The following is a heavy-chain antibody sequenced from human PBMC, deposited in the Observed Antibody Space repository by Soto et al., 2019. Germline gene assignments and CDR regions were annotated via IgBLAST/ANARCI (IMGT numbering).Heavy chain of an antibody. Sequence: QVQLQESGPGLVKPSETLSLTCTVSGGSITNYYCSWFRQPPGKGLEWIGYINYDGYSAYNLSLKRRVTLSMDASTTQFSLMLESVTATDTAVYYCVRHGFGPLHGLVDVWGPGTTVIVSS. CDR3: VRHGFGPLHGLVDV. V-gene: IGHV4-59*08. J-gene: IGHJ6*02. CDR1: GGSITNYY. D-gene: IGHD3-10*01. CDR2: INYDGYS.